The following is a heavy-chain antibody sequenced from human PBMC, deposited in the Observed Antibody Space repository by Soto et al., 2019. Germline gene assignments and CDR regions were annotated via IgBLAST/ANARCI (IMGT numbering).Heavy chain of an antibody. V-gene: IGHV1-69*13. J-gene: IGHJ5*02. CDR3: ARDSYGLEGDWFDP. CDR1: GGTFSGYA. D-gene: IGHD5-18*01. Sequence: SVTVSCAASGGTFSGYALGWVRQAPGQGLEWMGGIIPIFGTANYAQKLQGRVTITADESTSTAYMELSSLRSEDTAVYYCARDSYGLEGDWFDPWGQGTLVTVSS. CDR2: IIPIFGTA.